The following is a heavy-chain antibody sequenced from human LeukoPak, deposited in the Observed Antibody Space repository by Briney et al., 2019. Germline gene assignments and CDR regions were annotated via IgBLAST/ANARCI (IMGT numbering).Heavy chain of an antibody. D-gene: IGHD2-2*01. CDR2: IYYSGST. Sequence: PSETLSLTCTVSGYSISSGYYWGWIRQPPGKGLEWIGSIYYSGSTYYNPSLKSRVTISVDTSKNQFSLKLSSVTAADTAVYYCARSGGCSSTSCYYYYYMDVWGKGTTVTVSS. CDR3: ARSGGCSSTSCYYYYYMDV. J-gene: IGHJ6*03. CDR1: GYSISSGYY. V-gene: IGHV4-38-2*02.